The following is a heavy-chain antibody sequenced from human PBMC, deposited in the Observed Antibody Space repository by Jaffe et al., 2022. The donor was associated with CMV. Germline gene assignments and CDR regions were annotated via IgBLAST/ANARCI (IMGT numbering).Heavy chain of an antibody. V-gene: IGHV3-11*06. CDR2: ISSSSSYT. CDR1: GFTFSDYY. CDR3: ARDRPYLGDAFDI. J-gene: IGHJ3*02. D-gene: IGHD3-16*01. Sequence: QVQLVESGGGLVKPGGSLRLSCAASGFTFSDYYMSWIRQAPGKGLEWVSYISSSSSYTNYADSVKGRFTISRDNAKNSLYLQMNSLRAEDTAVYYCARDRPYLGDAFDIWGQGTMVTVSS.